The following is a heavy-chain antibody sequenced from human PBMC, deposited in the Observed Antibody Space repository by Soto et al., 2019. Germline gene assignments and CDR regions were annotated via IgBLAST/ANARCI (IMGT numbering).Heavy chain of an antibody. V-gene: IGHV3-21*01. Sequence: PGGSLRLSCAASGFTFSSYSMNWVRQAPGKGLEWVSSISSSSSYIYYADSVKGRFTISRDNAKNSLYLQMNSLRAEDTAVYYCARDHYGDYADAFDIWGQGTMVTVSS. CDR2: ISSSSSYI. CDR3: ARDHYGDYADAFDI. D-gene: IGHD4-17*01. CDR1: GFTFSSYS. J-gene: IGHJ3*02.